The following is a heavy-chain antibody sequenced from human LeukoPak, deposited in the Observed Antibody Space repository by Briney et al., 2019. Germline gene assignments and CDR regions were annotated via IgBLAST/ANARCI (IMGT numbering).Heavy chain of an antibody. V-gene: IGHV3-33*05. CDR3: ARAMYSSGRTLDY. J-gene: IGHJ4*02. Sequence: GGSLRLSCAASGFTFSNFNMHWVRQAPGKGLEWLAYISYDGGNKYYADSVKGRFAISRDNSKNTLYLEMNSLRFEDTAVYYCARAMYSSGRTLDYWGQGTLVTVSS. D-gene: IGHD6-19*01. CDR1: GFTFSNFN. CDR2: ISYDGGNK.